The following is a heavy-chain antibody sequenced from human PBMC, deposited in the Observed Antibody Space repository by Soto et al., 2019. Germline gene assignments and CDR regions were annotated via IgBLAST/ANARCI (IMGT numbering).Heavy chain of an antibody. Sequence: EVQLLESGGGLVQPGGSLRLSCAASGFTFSSYAMSWVRQAPGKGLEWVSAISGSGGSTYYADSVKGRFTISRDRSKNTLYLQMNSLRAEDTAVYYCAKGSELGYSYYYGMDVWGQGTTVTVSS. J-gene: IGHJ6*02. D-gene: IGHD3-16*01. V-gene: IGHV3-23*01. CDR1: GFTFSSYA. CDR3: AKGSELGYSYYYGMDV. CDR2: ISGSGGST.